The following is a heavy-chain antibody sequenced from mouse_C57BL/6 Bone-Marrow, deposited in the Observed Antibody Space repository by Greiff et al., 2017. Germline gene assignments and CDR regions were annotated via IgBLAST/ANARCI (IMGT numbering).Heavy chain of an antibody. V-gene: IGHV8-12*01. CDR1: GFSLSTSGMG. J-gene: IGHJ1*03. CDR3: ARRGWLLRGCDWYFDV. Sequence: QVTLKESGPGILQSSQTLSLTCSFSGFSLSTSGMGVSWIRQPSGKGLEWLAHLYWDDDKRYNPSLKSQRTISKATSRNQVFLKITRVGTADTATYYDARRGWLLRGCDWYFDVWGTGTTVTVSS. D-gene: IGHD2-3*01. CDR2: LYWDDDK.